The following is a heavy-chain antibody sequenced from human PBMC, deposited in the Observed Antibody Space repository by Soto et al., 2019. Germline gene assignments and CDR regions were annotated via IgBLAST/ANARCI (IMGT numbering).Heavy chain of an antibody. J-gene: IGHJ3*02. CDR3: VRFGAGCSGGSCFGAFDI. V-gene: IGHV5-51*01. Sequence: PGESLKISCKGSGYSFTSYWIGWVRQMPGKGLEWMGIIYPGDSDTRYSPSFQGQVTISADKSISTAYLQWSSLKASDTAMYYCVRFGAGCSGGSCFGAFDIGGQGTMVTVSS. CDR2: IYPGDSDT. D-gene: IGHD2-15*01. CDR1: GYSFTSYW.